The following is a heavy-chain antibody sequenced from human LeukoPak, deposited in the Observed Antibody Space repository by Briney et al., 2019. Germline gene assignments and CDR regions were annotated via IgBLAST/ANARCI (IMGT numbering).Heavy chain of an antibody. Sequence: GGSLRLSCAASGFTFSSYWMSWVRQAPGKGLEWVANIKQDGSEKYYVDSVKGRFTISRDNAKNSLYLQMNSLRAEDTAVYYCARPPLGYCSSTSCYVYWYFDLWGRGTLVTVSS. D-gene: IGHD2-2*01. CDR1: GFTFSSYW. V-gene: IGHV3-7*01. J-gene: IGHJ2*01. CDR2: IKQDGSEK. CDR3: ARPPLGYCSSTSCYVYWYFDL.